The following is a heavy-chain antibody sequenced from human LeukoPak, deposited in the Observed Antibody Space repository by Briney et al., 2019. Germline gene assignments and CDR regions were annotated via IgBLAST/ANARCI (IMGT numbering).Heavy chain of an antibody. CDR1: GGSISSYY. CDR2: IYYSGST. Sequence: PSETLSLTCTVSGGSISSYYWSWIRQPPGKGLEWIVYIYYSGSTNYNPSLKSRVTISVDTSKNQFSLKLSSVTAADTAVYYCAGAIEASWFDPWGQGTLVTVSS. V-gene: IGHV4-59*08. J-gene: IGHJ5*02. CDR3: AGAIEASWFDP. D-gene: IGHD4/OR15-4a*01.